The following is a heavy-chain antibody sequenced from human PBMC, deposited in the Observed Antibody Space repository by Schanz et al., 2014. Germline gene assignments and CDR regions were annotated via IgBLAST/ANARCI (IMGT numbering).Heavy chain of an antibody. J-gene: IGHJ4*02. V-gene: IGHV3-23*01. CDR2: ISGSGGNT. CDR3: AKSQGSSFDS. Sequence: EVQLLESGGGLVQPGGSLRLSCAASGFTFSSYAMSWVRQAPGRGLEWVSIISGSGGNTYYADAVRGRFTISRDNSKNTLYLQMKSLRAEDTAVYYCAKSQGSSFDSWGQGTLVTVSS. CDR1: GFTFSSYA. D-gene: IGHD6-13*01.